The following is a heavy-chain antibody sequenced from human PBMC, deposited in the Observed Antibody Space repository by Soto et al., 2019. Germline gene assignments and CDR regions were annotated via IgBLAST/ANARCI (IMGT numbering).Heavy chain of an antibody. V-gene: IGHV3-48*02. CDR2: ISKSGTTT. D-gene: IGHD3-9*01. CDR1: GFTFSSYG. Sequence: GGSLRLSCVASGFTFSSYGMNWVRQGPGKGLEWLSSISKSGTTTYYADSVKGRFTISRDNAKNSLYLQMNSLRDEDMAVYYCAREGYDILTGYYPPEGMDVWGQGTTVTVSS. J-gene: IGHJ6*02. CDR3: AREGYDILTGYYPPEGMDV.